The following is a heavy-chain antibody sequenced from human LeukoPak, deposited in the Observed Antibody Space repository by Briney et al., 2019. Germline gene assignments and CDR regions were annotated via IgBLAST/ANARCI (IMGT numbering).Heavy chain of an antibody. J-gene: IGHJ6*02. V-gene: IGHV3-66*01. CDR3: ARDRYLNPQGYDYGMDV. CDR1: GFTVSSNY. Sequence: GGSLRLSCAASGFTVSSNYMSWVRQAPGKGLEWVSVIYSGGSTYYADSVKGRFTISRDNSKNTLYLQMNSLRAEDTAVYYCARDRYLNPQGYDYGMDVWGQGTTVTVSS. CDR2: IYSGGST. D-gene: IGHD1-14*01.